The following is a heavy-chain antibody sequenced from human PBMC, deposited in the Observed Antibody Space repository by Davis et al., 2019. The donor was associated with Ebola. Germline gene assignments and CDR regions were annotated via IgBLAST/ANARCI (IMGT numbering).Heavy chain of an antibody. Sequence: SETLSLTCTVSGGSIISYYWSWFRQPPGKGLEWVGYIYYIGNTNYNPSLKSRVSIPVDTSRHQLPLRLTSVTAADTAVYYCARQWAPLWFGDFYGTDVWGQGTTVTVTS. V-gene: IGHV4-59*08. CDR3: ARQWAPLWFGDFYGTDV. D-gene: IGHD3-10*01. J-gene: IGHJ6*02. CDR1: GGSIISYY. CDR2: IYYIGNT.